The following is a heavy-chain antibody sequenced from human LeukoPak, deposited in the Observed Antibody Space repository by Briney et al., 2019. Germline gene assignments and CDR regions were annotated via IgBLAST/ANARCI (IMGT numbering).Heavy chain of an antibody. CDR2: IRTSNGDT. J-gene: IGHJ4*02. D-gene: IGHD1-26*01. CDR1: GYTFTNYG. CDR3: ACVGEGALGYFDY. Sequence: GASVKVSCKASGYTFTNYGISWVRQAPGQGLEWMGWIRTSNGDTNYAQKFQGRVTMTADTSTNTAYMELRSLRSDDTAVYYCACVGEGALGYFDYWGQGTLVTVSS. V-gene: IGHV1-18*01.